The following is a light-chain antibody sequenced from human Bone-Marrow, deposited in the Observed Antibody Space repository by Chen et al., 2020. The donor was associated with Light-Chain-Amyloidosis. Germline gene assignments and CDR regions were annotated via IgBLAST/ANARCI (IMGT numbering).Light chain of an antibody. CDR2: RDT. V-gene: IGLV3-25*03. Sequence: SYELTQPPSVSVSPGQTARLPCSGDDLPTKYAYWYQQKRGQAPVLVIHRDTERPSGISERFSGSSSGTTATLTISGVQAEDEADYHCQSADSSGTYEVIFGGGTKLTVL. CDR1: DLPTKY. CDR3: QSADSSGTYEVI. J-gene: IGLJ2*01.